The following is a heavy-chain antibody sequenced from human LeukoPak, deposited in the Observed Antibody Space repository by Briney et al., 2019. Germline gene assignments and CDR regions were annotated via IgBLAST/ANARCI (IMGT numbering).Heavy chain of an antibody. CDR2: ISRSGSTK. CDR1: GFTFSDYN. V-gene: IGHV3-11*04. J-gene: IGHJ5*02. D-gene: IGHD2-15*01. CDR3: ARVVCCVGYCSGGSCYSGWFDP. Sequence: GGSLRLSCAASGFTFSDYNMRWIRQAPGKGLEWVSSISRSGSTKYYADSVKGRFTISRDNAKNSLFLQMNSLRAEDTAVYYCARVVCCVGYCSGGSCYSGWFDPWGQGTLVTVSS.